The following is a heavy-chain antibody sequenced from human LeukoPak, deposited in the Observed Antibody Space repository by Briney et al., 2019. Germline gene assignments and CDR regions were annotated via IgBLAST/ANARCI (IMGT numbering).Heavy chain of an antibody. J-gene: IGHJ4*02. CDR1: GGSSSGYY. V-gene: IGHV4-34*01. CDR2: INHSGST. D-gene: IGHD1-26*01. Sequence: SETLSLTCAVYGGSSSGYYWSWIRQPPGKGLEWIGEINHSGSTNYKSSLKSRVTISVDTSKNQFSLKLSSVTAADTAVYYCARGATLDYWGQGTLVTVSS. CDR3: ARGATLDY.